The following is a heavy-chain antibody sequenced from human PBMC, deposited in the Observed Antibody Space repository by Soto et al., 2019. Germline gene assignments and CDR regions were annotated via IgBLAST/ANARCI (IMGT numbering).Heavy chain of an antibody. CDR2: ISTGGGST. CDR1: GFTFRNYG. CDR3: AKGGLQGTAMDHFDY. J-gene: IGHJ4*02. Sequence: GGSLRLSSAASGFTFRNYGMNWVRQAPGKGLEWVSTISTGGGSTYYADSVKGRFTISRDNSKNTLYLQMNSLRAEDTAVYYCAKGGLQGTAMDHFDYWGQGTLVTVSS. D-gene: IGHD5-18*01. V-gene: IGHV3-23*01.